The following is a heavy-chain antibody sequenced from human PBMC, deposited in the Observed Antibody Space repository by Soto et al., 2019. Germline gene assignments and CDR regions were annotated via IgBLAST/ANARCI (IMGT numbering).Heavy chain of an antibody. J-gene: IGHJ4*02. D-gene: IGHD5-12*01. CDR3: ARLPTSRFEHEVYSGYDWVDY. V-gene: IGHV1-18*01. CDR1: GYTFTSYG. Sequence: QVQLVQSGAEVKKPGASVKVSCKASGYTFTSYGISWVRQAPGQGLEWMGWISAYNGNTNYAQKLQGRVTMTTDTSTSTAYMELRSLRSDDTAVYYCARLPTSRFEHEVYSGYDWVDYWGQGTLVTVSS. CDR2: ISAYNGNT.